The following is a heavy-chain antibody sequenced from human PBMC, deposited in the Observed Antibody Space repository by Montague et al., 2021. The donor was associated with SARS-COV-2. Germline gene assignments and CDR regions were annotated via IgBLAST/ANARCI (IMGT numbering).Heavy chain of an antibody. V-gene: IGHV4-39*01. CDR3: ARQGDIVVVVAATEIHYYDGMDV. Sequence: SETLSLTCTVSGGSISSSSYYWGWVRQPPGKGLEWIGSIYYSGSTYYNPSLKSRVTISVDTSKNQFSLKLSSVTAADTAVYYCARQGDIVVVVAATEIHYYDGMDVWGQGTTVTVSS. J-gene: IGHJ6*02. CDR1: GGSISSSSYY. CDR2: IYYSGST. D-gene: IGHD2-15*01.